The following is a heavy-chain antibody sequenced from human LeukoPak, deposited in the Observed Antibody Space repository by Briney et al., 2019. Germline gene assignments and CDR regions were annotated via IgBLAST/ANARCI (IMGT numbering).Heavy chain of an antibody. CDR3: ARVAADSSSCDN. Sequence: ASVKVSCKASGYTFTSYGISWVRQPPGQGLDWMGWISAYNGNTNYAQKLQGRVTMTTDTSTSTAYMELRSLRSDDTAVYYCARVAADSSSCDNWGQGTLVTVSS. CDR2: ISAYNGNT. J-gene: IGHJ4*02. CDR1: GYTFTSYG. D-gene: IGHD6-13*01. V-gene: IGHV1-18*01.